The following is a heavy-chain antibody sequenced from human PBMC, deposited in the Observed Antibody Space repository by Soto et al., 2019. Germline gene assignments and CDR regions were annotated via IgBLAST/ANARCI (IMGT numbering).Heavy chain of an antibody. CDR3: AIARVADSSLDH. CDR1: GFTFSNNA. D-gene: IGHD3-3*01. V-gene: IGHV3-30*01. J-gene: IGHJ4*01. Sequence: PGGSLRLSCVGSGFTFSNNAMHWVRQAPGKGLEWVAFISYDSSEIFYADSEKGRFTISRDNPENTLFLHMNSPRADDTAVYYCAIARVADSSLDHWGQGILVTVSS. CDR2: ISYDSSEI.